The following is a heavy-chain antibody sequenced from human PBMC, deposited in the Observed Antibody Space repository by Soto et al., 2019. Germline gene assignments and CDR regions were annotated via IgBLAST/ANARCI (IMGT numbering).Heavy chain of an antibody. CDR1: RFTFSSYS. V-gene: IGHV3-48*01. CDR3: ARDPGDSGYDSLDAFDI. Sequence: PGGSLRLSCAASRFTFSSYSMNWVRQAPGKGLEWVSYISSSSSTIYYADSVKGRFTISRDNAKNSLYLQMNSLRAEDTAVYYCARDPGDSGYDSLDAFDIWGQGTMVTVSS. J-gene: IGHJ3*02. CDR2: ISSSSSTI. D-gene: IGHD5-12*01.